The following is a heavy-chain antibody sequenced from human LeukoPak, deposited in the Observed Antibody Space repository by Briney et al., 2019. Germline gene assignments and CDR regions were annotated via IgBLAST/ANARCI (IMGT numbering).Heavy chain of an antibody. CDR1: GFTFSSYA. J-gene: IGHJ4*02. Sequence: GGSLRLSCAASGFTFSSYAMSWVRQAPGKGLEWVANIKPDGTEKYYVDSLKGRFTIPRDNAKNSLYLQMNSLRVEDTAVYYCARGGNSSWDYWGQGALVTVSS. CDR2: IKPDGTEK. V-gene: IGHV3-7*01. D-gene: IGHD6-6*01. CDR3: ARGGNSSWDY.